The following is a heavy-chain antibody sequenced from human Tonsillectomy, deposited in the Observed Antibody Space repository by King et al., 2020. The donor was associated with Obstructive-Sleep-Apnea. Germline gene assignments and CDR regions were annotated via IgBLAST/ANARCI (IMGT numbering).Heavy chain of an antibody. Sequence: QLVQSGAEVKKPGASVKVSCKVSGYPFSTFAMHWVRQAPGQILEWMGWINAGKNNTKYSQRFQDRVTITRDTSASTAYMELSSLRSEDTAVYYCATAPYGGGWAYWGQGTLVTVSS. D-gene: IGHD4-17*01. J-gene: IGHJ4*02. V-gene: IGHV1-3*01. CDR2: INAGKNNT. CDR1: GYPFSTFA. CDR3: ATAPYGGGWAY.